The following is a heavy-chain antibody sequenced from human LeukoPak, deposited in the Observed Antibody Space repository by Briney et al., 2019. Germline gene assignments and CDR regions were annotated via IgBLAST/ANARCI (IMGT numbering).Heavy chain of an antibody. CDR3: ARDSKTTPTDY. J-gene: IGHJ4*02. D-gene: IGHD1-7*01. CDR2: INHSGST. V-gene: IGHV4-34*01. CDR1: GGSFSGYH. Sequence: SETLSLTCAVYGGSFSGYHWSWIRQPPGKGLEWIGEINHSGSTNYNPSLKSRVTISVDTSKNQFSLKLSSVTAADTAVYYCARDSKTTPTDYWGQGTLVTVSS.